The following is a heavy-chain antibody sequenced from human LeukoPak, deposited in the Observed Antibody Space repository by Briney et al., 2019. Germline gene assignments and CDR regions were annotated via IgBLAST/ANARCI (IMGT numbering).Heavy chain of an antibody. Sequence: SETLSLTCTVSGGSISSSSYYRGWIRQPPGKGLERIGCIYYSGSTYYNPSLKSRVTISVDTSKNQFSLKLSSVTAADTAVYYCANVGYCSSTSCYRGLQVPVDFDYWAQGPLVTVSS. D-gene: IGHD2-2*02. J-gene: IGHJ4*02. CDR3: ANVGYCSSTSCYRGLQVPVDFDY. CDR2: IYYSGST. V-gene: IGHV4-39*01. CDR1: GGSISSSSYY.